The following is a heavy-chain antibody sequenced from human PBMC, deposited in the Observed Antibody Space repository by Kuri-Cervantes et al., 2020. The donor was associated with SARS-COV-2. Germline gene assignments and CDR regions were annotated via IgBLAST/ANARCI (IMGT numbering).Heavy chain of an antibody. CDR1: GFTFSSYA. CDR2: ISSSSSYI. V-gene: IGHV3-21*01. CDR3: AREGHYDFWSGYYEGYWFDP. Sequence: ETLSLTCAASGFTFSSYAMSWVRQAPGKGLEWVSSISSSSSYIYYADSVKGRFTISRDNAKNSLYLQMNSLRAEDTAVYYCAREGHYDFWSGYYEGYWFDPWGQGTLVTVSS. J-gene: IGHJ5*02. D-gene: IGHD3-3*01.